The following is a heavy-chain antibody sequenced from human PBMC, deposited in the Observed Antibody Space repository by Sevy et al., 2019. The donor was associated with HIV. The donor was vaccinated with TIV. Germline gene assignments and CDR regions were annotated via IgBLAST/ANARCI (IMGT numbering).Heavy chain of an antibody. Sequence: ASVKVSCKASGYTFTGYYVHWVRQAPGQGLEWMGWINPDTGGTKYAQKFHGRVSMTRDTSITTAYMEVSRLTSDDTAVYYCVRAYRISQWGYFDSRPHTLRYDYWGQGTLVTVS. CDR1: GYTFTGYY. CDR2: INPDTGGT. CDR3: VRAYRISQWGYFDSRPHTLRYDY. D-gene: IGHD3-22*01. V-gene: IGHV1-2*02. J-gene: IGHJ4*02.